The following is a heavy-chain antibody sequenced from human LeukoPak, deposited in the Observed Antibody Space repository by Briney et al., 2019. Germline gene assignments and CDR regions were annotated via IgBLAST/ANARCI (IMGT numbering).Heavy chain of an antibody. Sequence: GGSLRLSCAASGFTFSYYGLHWVRQGPGKGLEWVAVISYDGSNKYYADSVKGRFTISRDNSKNALYLQMNSLRAEDTAVYYCAKQCGGSDWFDAFDIWGQGTMVTVSS. D-gene: IGHD6-19*01. V-gene: IGHV3-30*18. J-gene: IGHJ3*02. CDR2: ISYDGSNK. CDR1: GFTFSYYG. CDR3: AKQCGGSDWFDAFDI.